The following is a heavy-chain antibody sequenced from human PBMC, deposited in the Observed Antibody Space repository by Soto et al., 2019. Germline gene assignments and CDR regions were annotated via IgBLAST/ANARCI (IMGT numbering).Heavy chain of an antibody. CDR3: AREAQLANEIVVVPAAMMD. CDR1: GYTFTSYD. D-gene: IGHD2-2*01. V-gene: IGHV1-8*01. Sequence: ASVKVSCKASGYTFTSYDINWVRQATGQGLEWMGWMNPNSGNTGYAQKFQGRVTMTRNTSISTAYMELNSLRAEDTAVYYCAREAQLANEIVVVPAAMMDWGQGTLVTVSS. J-gene: IGHJ4*02. CDR2: MNPNSGNT.